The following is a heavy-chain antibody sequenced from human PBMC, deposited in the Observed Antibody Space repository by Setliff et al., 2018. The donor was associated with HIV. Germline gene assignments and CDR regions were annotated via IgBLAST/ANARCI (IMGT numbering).Heavy chain of an antibody. CDR3: AQITVMGY. J-gene: IGHJ4*02. D-gene: IGHD4-4*01. CDR1: GFTFSTYA. Sequence: SGGSLRLSCAASGFTFSTYAMSWVRQAPGKGLEWVSSISSSSSYIYYADSVKGRFTISRDNAKNSLYLQMNSLRAEDTAVYYCAQITVMGYWGQGTLVTVSS. V-gene: IGHV3-21*01. CDR2: ISSSSSYI.